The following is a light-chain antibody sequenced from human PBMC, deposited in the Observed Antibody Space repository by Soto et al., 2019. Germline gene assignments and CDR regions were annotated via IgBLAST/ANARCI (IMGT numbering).Light chain of an antibody. CDR3: QQRSNWPPGVT. CDR1: QSVTTY. Sequence: EVVLTQSPATLSLSPGERATLSCTASQSVTTYLAWYQQKPGQAPRLLIYDASTRATGIPATFSGSGSGTDFPLTISSLEPEDFAVYYCQQRSNWPPGVTFGPGTKVDIK. J-gene: IGKJ3*01. CDR2: DAS. V-gene: IGKV3-11*01.